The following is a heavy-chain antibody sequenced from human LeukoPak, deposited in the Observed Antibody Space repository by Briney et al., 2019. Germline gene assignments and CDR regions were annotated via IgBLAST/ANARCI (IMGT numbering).Heavy chain of an antibody. Sequence: GGSLRLSCAASRFIFSSYAMSWVRQAPGKGLEWVSGISGSGNSTYHADSVKGRFTISRDNSKNTLYLQMNSLRAEDTAVYYCAKSGEDGYTYGYDRFDYWGQGTLVTVSS. CDR2: ISGSGNST. J-gene: IGHJ4*02. D-gene: IGHD5-18*01. V-gene: IGHV3-23*01. CDR3: AKSGEDGYTYGYDRFDY. CDR1: RFIFSSYA.